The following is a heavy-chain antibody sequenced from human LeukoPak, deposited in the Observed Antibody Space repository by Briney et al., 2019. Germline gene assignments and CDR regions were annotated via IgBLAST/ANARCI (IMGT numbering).Heavy chain of an antibody. J-gene: IGHJ3*02. D-gene: IGHD2-21*02. CDR3: ARGSGTQLSYCGGDCYAFDI. Sequence: PGGSLRLSCAASGFTFSTYGMHWVRQAPGKGLEWVAVISFDGSNKYYADSVRGRFIISRDNSKNTLYLQMNSLRAEDTAVYYCARGSGTQLSYCGGDCYAFDIWGQGTMVTVSS. CDR2: ISFDGSNK. V-gene: IGHV3-30*03. CDR1: GFTFSTYG.